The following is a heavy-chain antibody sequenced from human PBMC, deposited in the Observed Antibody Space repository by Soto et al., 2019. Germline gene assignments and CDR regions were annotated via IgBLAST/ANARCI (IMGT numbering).Heavy chain of an antibody. D-gene: IGHD2-15*01. CDR3: AKGDGSGGGCAPKTSIDY. V-gene: IGHV3-9*01. J-gene: IGHJ4*02. Sequence: EVQLVESGGGLVQPGRSLRLSCAASGFTFDDYAMYWVRQAPGKGLEWVSGINWNSGSIGYADSVKGRFTISRDNAKNSLYRQMNSLGAENTALYYCAKGDGSGGGCAPKTSIDYWGQGTLVTVSS. CDR1: GFTFDDYA. CDR2: INWNSGSI.